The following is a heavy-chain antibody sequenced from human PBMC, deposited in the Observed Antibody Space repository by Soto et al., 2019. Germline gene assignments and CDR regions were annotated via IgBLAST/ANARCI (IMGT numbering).Heavy chain of an antibody. V-gene: IGHV3-23*01. CDR2: LSGSGATT. CDR3: AKGLDHYVWGTYRPFDH. D-gene: IGHD3-16*02. CDR1: GVTFSDYA. Sequence: PGGSLRLSCAASGVTFSDYAMSWVRQAPGKGLEWVSSLSGSGATTYYADSVKGRFTISRDNSKNTLYLQMNSLRADDTAVYYCAKGLDHYVWGTYRPFDHWGQGTLVTVSS. J-gene: IGHJ4*02.